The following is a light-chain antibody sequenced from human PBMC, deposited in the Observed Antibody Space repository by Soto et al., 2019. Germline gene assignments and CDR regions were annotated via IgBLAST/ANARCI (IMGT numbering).Light chain of an antibody. V-gene: IGKV3-20*01. CDR3: QQYGSSSYT. Sequence: EIVLTQSPGTLSLSPGERATLSCRASQSISSSYLAWYQQKPVQAPRLLIYAASSRATGIPDRFSGSGSGTDFTLTISRLEPEDFAVYYCQQYGSSSYTFGQGTQLEIK. CDR2: AAS. CDR1: QSISSSY. J-gene: IGKJ2*01.